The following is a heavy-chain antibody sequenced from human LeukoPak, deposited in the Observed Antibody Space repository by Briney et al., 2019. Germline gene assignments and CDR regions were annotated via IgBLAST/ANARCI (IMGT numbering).Heavy chain of an antibody. J-gene: IGHJ4*02. D-gene: IGHD5-24*01. CDR3: AKASNGYNGHYFDY. V-gene: IGHV3-33*06. CDR2: IWIDGSGV. CDR1: VFPFSGNG. Sequence: GGSLRVSCAASVFPFSGNGMHGGRQAPGKGLEWVAVIWIDGSGVYYADCVQGGFTISRDNSENTLYLQMDNLRAEDTAVYYCAKASNGYNGHYFDYWGQGTPVTVSS.